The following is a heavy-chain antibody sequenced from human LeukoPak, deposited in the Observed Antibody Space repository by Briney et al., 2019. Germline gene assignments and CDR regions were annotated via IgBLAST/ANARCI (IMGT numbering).Heavy chain of an antibody. CDR1: GFTFSSYS. J-gene: IGHJ1*01. Sequence: PGGSLRLSCAASGFTFSSYSMNWVRQAPGKGLEWVAVISYDGSNKYYADSVKGRFTISRDNSKNTLYLRMNSLRAEDTAVYYCAKDRTGGIGRPVAEYFQHWGQGTLVTVSS. D-gene: IGHD7-27*01. CDR2: ISYDGSNK. CDR3: AKDRTGGIGRPVAEYFQH. V-gene: IGHV3-30*18.